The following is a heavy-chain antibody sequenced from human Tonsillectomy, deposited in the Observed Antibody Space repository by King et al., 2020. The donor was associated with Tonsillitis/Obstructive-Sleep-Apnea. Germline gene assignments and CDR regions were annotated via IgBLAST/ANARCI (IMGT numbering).Heavy chain of an antibody. Sequence: VQLVESGGGVVQPGRSLRLSCAASGFTFSSYGMHWVRQAPGKGLEWVAVISYDGSNKYYADSVKGRFTISRDNSKNTLYLQMNSLRAEDTAVYYCAKDPRDIVVVPAAPDYWGQGPLVTVSS. J-gene: IGHJ4*02. D-gene: IGHD2-2*01. CDR3: AKDPRDIVVVPAAPDY. CDR2: ISYDGSNK. V-gene: IGHV3-30*18. CDR1: GFTFSSYG.